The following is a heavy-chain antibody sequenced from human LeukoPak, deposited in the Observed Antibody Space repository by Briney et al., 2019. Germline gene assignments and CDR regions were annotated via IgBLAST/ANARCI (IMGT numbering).Heavy chain of an antibody. V-gene: IGHV1-18*01. D-gene: IGHD1-26*01. CDR2: ISAYNGNT. J-gene: IGHJ4*02. CDR1: GYTFTIYG. Sequence: ASVKVSFKASGYTFTIYGISWVRQAPGQGLEWMGWISAYNGNTNYAQKLQGRVTMTTDTSTSTAYVELRSLRSDDTAVYYCARDRSIFYSGSREYYFDYWGQGTLVTVSS. CDR3: ARDRSIFYSGSREYYFDY.